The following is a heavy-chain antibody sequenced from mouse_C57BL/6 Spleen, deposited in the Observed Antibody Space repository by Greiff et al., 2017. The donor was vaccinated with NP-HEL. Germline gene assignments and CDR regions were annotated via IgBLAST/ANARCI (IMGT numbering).Heavy chain of an antibody. V-gene: IGHV14-2*01. CDR2: IDPEDGGT. Sequence: EVQLQQPGAELVKPGASVKLSCKASGFNFNDYYMHWVKQRPEQGLEWIGRIDPEDGGTNYDPKFQSKATLTVDTSSNTAYMQLSILTAEDTADYYCARGTAQAPNFLAYWGQGTLVTVSA. J-gene: IGHJ3*01. CDR1: GFNFNDYY. D-gene: IGHD3-2*02. CDR3: ARGTAQAPNFLAY.